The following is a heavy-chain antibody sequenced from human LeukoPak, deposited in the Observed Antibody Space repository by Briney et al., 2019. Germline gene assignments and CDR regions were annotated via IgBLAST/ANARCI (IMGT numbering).Heavy chain of an antibody. CDR1: GLTDRSHY. V-gene: IGHV3-66*03. CDR3: AREDVAVAGYKMDY. D-gene: IGHD6-19*01. J-gene: IGHJ4*02. CDR2: KHNRGSP. Sequence: LRLPYASSGLTDRSHYMRGVPQPPRKALEEVTDKHNRGSPYYAGSVKGRFTISRDNSKNTLYLKMNSLRAEDTAVYYCAREDVAVAGYKMDYWGQGTLVTVSP.